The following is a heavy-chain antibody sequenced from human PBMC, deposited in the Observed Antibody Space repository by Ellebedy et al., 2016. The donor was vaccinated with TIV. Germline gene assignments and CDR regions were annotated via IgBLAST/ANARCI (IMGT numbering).Heavy chain of an antibody. CDR1: GYTFTNFG. V-gene: IGHV1-69*13. D-gene: IGHD5-12*01. CDR2: IIAIFATA. CDR3: TRGSGYHLKNYFDY. J-gene: IGHJ4*02. Sequence: SVKVSCKASGYTFTNFGISWVRQAPGQGLEWMGGIIAIFATANYAQKFQGRVTITADECTRTTYMELSSLRFEDTAVYYCTRGSGYHLKNYFDYWGLGTLVTVSS.